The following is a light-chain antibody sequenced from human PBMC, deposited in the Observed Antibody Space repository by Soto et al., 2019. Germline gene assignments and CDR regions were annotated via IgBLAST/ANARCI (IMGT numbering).Light chain of an antibody. CDR3: QQAYSAPPWT. Sequence: DIQMTQSPSSLSASVGDRVTITCRASPSISSNLNWYQHKPGKAPKLLIYTASSLQSGVPSRFSGSGSGTDFTLTIDSLQPEDFSTYYCQQAYSAPPWTFGHWTKVDIK. CDR1: PSISSN. CDR2: TAS. V-gene: IGKV1-39*01. J-gene: IGKJ1*01.